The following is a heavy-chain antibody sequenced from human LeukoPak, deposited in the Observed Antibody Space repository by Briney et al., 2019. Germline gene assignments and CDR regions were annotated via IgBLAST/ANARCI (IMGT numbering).Heavy chain of an antibody. CDR2: IYTSGST. CDR3: ARSSTTDANHYYYYYMDV. J-gene: IGHJ6*03. CDR1: GGSISSGSYY. Sequence: SETLSLTCTVSGGSISSGSYYWNWIRQPAGEGLEWIGRIYTSGSTYYNPSLKSRVTISVDTSKNQFSLKLSSVTAADTAVYYCARSSTTDANHYYYYYMDVWGRGTTVTVSS. V-gene: IGHV4-61*02. D-gene: IGHD2-2*01.